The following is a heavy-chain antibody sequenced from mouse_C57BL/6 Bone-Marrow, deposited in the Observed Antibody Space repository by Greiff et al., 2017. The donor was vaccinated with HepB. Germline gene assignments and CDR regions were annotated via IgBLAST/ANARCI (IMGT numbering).Heavy chain of an antibody. CDR1: GYTFTSYW. CDR2: IHPSDSDT. Sequence: VQLQQPGAELVKPGASVKVSCKASGYTFTSYWMHWVKQRPGQGLEWIGRIHPSDSDTNSNQKFKGKATLTVDKSSSTAYMQLSSLTSEDSAVYYCAIDRQLRPFAYWGQGTLVTVSA. J-gene: IGHJ3*01. D-gene: IGHD3-2*02. CDR3: AIDRQLRPFAY. V-gene: IGHV1-74*01.